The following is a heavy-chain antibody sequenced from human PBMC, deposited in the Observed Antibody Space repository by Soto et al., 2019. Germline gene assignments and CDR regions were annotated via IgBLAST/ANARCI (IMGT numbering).Heavy chain of an antibody. CDR1: GGSFSGYQ. CDR2: INDTGNI. J-gene: IGHJ6*03. CDR3: ARGLIVWFGELSRRGGYYYYMDV. D-gene: IGHD3-10*01. V-gene: IGHV4-34*01. Sequence: QVQLQQWGAGLLKPSETLSLTCAVYGGSFSGYQWTWIRQTPGKGLEWIGEINDTGNINYNPSLKSRVTIFIDTANKQISLKLSSVTAADTAVYYCARGLIVWFGELSRRGGYYYYMDVWGKGTTVTVSS.